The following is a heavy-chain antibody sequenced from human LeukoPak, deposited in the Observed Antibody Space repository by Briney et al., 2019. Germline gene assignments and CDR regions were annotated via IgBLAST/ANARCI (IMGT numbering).Heavy chain of an antibody. Sequence: SETLSLTCTVSGGSLSSHYGSWIRESPGKGLEWIGYIYNSGSTNYNPSLKSRVTISVDTSKNQFSLKLSSVTAADTAVYYCARGELREGPWMDYWGQGTLVTVSS. CDR2: IYNSGST. CDR3: ARGELREGPWMDY. D-gene: IGHD1-1*01. J-gene: IGHJ4*02. V-gene: IGHV4-59*11. CDR1: GGSLSSHY.